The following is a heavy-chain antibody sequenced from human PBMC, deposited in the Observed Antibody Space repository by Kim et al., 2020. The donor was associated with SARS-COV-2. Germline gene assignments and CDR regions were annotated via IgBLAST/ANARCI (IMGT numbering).Heavy chain of an antibody. Sequence: GGSLRLSCVASGFSFRGAGFPWVRQAPGKGLEWVAVISYDEKERYYADSVRGRFSISRDNSKNTLYLDINGLRTDDTAIYYCAKYWDYYGMDVWGRGTT. CDR2: ISYDEKER. CDR1: GFSFRGAG. D-gene: IGHD2-15*01. J-gene: IGHJ6*02. CDR3: AKYWDYYGMDV. V-gene: IGHV3-30*18.